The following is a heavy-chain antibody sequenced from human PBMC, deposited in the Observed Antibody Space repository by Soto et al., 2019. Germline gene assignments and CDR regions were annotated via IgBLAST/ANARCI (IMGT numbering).Heavy chain of an antibody. Sequence: EVQLVESGGGLVQPGGSLRLSCAASGFTFSSYEMNWVRQAPGKGLEWVSYISSSGSTIYYADSVKGRFTISRDNAKNSLYLHMNSLRAEDTAVYYCNYYYYGMAVWGQGTTVTVSS. CDR2: ISSSGSTI. CDR3: NYYYYGMAV. V-gene: IGHV3-48*03. J-gene: IGHJ6*02. CDR1: GFTFSSYE.